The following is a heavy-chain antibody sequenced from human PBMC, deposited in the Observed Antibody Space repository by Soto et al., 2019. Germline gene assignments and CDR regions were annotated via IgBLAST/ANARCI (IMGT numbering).Heavy chain of an antibody. CDR1: GGSINSAGHS. CDR3: ARDYYGMDV. J-gene: IGHJ6*02. Sequence: TSETLSLTCTVSGGSINSAGHSWGWVRQSPGKGLEWIGYTYQSGSAYYNPSLKSRVTISVDRSKNQFSLNLTSVTAADTAVYYCARDYYGMDVWGQGTTVTVSS. CDR2: TYQSGSA. V-gene: IGHV4-30-2*06.